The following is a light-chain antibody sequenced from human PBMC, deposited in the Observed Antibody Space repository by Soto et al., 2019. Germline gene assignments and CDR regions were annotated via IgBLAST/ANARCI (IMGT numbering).Light chain of an antibody. Sequence: EIVLTQSPATLSLSPGERATLSFRASQSVSSYLAWYQQKPGQAPRLLIYDASNRATGIPARFSGSGSGTEFTLIISSLQSEDSAVYYCQQYNSWLWTFGQGTKVDIK. CDR1: QSVSSY. CDR2: DAS. V-gene: IGKV3-11*01. J-gene: IGKJ1*01. CDR3: QQYNSWLWT.